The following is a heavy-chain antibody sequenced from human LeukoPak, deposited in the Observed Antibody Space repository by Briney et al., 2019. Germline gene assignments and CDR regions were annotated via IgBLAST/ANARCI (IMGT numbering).Heavy chain of an antibody. J-gene: IGHJ4*02. V-gene: IGHV3-21*01. CDR3: ARDGRYYYGSGSYYKDY. D-gene: IGHD3-10*01. Sequence: GGSLRLSCAASGFTFSSYSMNWVRQAPGKGLEWVSSISSSSSYIYYADSVKGRFTISRDNAKNSLYLQMNSLRAEDTAVYYCARDGRYYYGSGSYYKDYWGQGTLSPSPQ. CDR2: ISSSSSYI. CDR1: GFTFSSYS.